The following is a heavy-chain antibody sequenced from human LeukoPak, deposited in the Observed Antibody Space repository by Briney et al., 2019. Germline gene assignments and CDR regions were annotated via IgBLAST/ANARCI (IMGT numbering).Heavy chain of an antibody. CDR2: ISSSGSTI. Sequence: GGSLRLSCAASGFTFSNYEMNWVRQAPGKGLEWVSYISSSGSTIYYADSVKGRFTISRDNAKNSLYLQMNSLRAEDTAVYYCARFSTTVTPASDYWGQGTLVTVSS. CDR1: GFTFSNYE. J-gene: IGHJ4*02. D-gene: IGHD4-17*01. CDR3: ARFSTTVTPASDY. V-gene: IGHV3-48*03.